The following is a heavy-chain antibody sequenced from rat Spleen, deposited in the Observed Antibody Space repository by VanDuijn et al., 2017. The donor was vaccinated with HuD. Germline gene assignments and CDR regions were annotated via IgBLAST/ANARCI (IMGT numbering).Heavy chain of an antibody. J-gene: IGHJ3*01. V-gene: IGHV5-20*01. CDR3: TTEFAY. CDR1: GFTFSDYY. CDR2: FSYDGRST. Sequence: EVQLVESDGGLVQPGRSLKLSCAASGFTFSDYYMAWVRQAPTKGLEWVATFSYDGRSTYYRDSVKGRFTISRDNAKSTLYLQMDSLRSEDTATYYCTTEFAYWGQGTLVTVSS.